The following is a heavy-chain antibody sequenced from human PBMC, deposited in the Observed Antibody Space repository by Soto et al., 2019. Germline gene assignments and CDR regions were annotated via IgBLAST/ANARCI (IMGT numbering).Heavy chain of an antibody. J-gene: IGHJ4*02. CDR3: AKGAEPDTSYFDY. D-gene: IGHD2-2*01. Sequence: EVQLLESGGGLVQPGGSLRLSCAASGFTFSYYAMSWVRQAPGKGLEWVSVISVSGRSTYYADSVKGRFTISRDNSKNTLYLQTNSLRAGDTAVYYCAKGAEPDTSYFDYWGQGTLVTVSS. CDR2: ISVSGRST. CDR1: GFTFSYYA. V-gene: IGHV3-23*01.